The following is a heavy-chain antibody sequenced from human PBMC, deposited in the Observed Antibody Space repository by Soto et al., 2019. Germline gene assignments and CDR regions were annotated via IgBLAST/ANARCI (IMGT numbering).Heavy chain of an antibody. CDR1: GFAFSSYG. J-gene: IGHJ6*02. D-gene: IGHD2-8*01. CDR3: AKGSVLRVVEAPLAILGGVDV. V-gene: IGHV3-33*06. CDR2: MSYDGSHE. Sequence: GGSLRLSCVASGFAFSSYGMHWVRQAPGKGLEWVAVMSYDGSHEYYADSVKGRFTISRDNSKTILYLQMNSLRLEDTAVYYCAKGSVLRVVEAPLAILGGVDVWGQGAMVTVSS.